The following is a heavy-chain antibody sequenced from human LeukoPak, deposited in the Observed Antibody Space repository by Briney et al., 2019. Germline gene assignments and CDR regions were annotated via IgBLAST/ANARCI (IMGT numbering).Heavy chain of an antibody. J-gene: IGHJ4*02. Sequence: PSETLSLTCTVSGGSISSGDYYWSWIRQPPGKGLEWIGYIYYSGSTNYNPSLKSRVTISVDTSKNQFSLKLSSVTAADTAVYYCARDRGIAAAVDYWGQGTLVTVSS. V-gene: IGHV4-61*08. CDR1: GGSISSGDYY. CDR2: IYYSGST. D-gene: IGHD6-13*01. CDR3: ARDRGIAAAVDY.